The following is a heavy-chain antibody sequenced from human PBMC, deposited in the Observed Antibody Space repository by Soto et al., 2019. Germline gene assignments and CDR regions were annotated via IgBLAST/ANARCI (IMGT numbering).Heavy chain of an antibody. CDR2: ISYAGSTQ. CDR1: GFTFSNYA. J-gene: IGHJ4*02. CDR3: ARGAAYYDFNDYFGY. V-gene: IGHV3-30-3*01. Sequence: PGGSLRLSCAASGFTFSNYAIHWVRQAPGKGLEWVAVISYAGSTQYFADSVKGRFTISRDNSKSTLYLQLNSLTTGDTAVYYCARGAAYYDFNDYFGYWGQGTLVTVSS. D-gene: IGHD3-22*01.